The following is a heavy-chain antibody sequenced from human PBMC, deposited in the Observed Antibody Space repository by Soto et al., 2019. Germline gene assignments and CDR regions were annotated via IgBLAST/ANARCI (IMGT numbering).Heavy chain of an antibody. CDR1: GYSFTSYW. D-gene: IGHD3-22*01. Sequence: PVESVTTSCKVSGYSFTSYWIIWVLQMPGKGLEWMGRIDPSDSYTNYSPSFQGHVTISADKSISTAYLQWSSLKSSDTAMYYCARHPYDSSAYYYYFDYWGQGTMVTVSS. J-gene: IGHJ4*02. V-gene: IGHV5-10-1*01. CDR3: ARHPYDSSAYYYYFDY. CDR2: IDPSDSYT.